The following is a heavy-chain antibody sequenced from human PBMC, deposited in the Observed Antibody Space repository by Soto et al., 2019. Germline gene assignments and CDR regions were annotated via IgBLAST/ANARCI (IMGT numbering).Heavy chain of an antibody. CDR2: IYSGGST. CDR1: GFAVIINY. Sequence: PGGSLRLTCADSGFAVIINYMSWVRQAPGKGLEWVSVIYSGGSTYYADSVKDRFTISRDNSKNTLYLQMNSLKTEDTAVYYCTTPEGYSGYSGYYYYGMDVWGQGTTVTVSS. V-gene: IGHV3-66*01. D-gene: IGHD5-12*01. J-gene: IGHJ6*02. CDR3: TTPEGYSGYSGYYYYGMDV.